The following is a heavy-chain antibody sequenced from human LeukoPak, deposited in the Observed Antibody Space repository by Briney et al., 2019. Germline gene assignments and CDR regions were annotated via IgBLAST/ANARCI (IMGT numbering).Heavy chain of an antibody. D-gene: IGHD6-25*01. V-gene: IGHV5-51*01. CDR1: GYSFTSYW. CDR2: IYPGDSDT. Sequence: GESLKISCKGSGYSFTSYWIGWVRQMPGKGLEWMGIIYPGDSDTRYSPSFQGQVTVSADKSISTAYLQWSSLKASDTAMYYCARQRSSGNDHYYYYMDVWGKGTTVTVSS. CDR3: ARQRSSGNDHYYYYMDV. J-gene: IGHJ6*03.